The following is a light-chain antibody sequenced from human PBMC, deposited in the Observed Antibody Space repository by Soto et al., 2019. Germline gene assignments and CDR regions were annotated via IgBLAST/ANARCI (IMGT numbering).Light chain of an antibody. CDR3: QQYHNWPPGT. CDR2: GAS. J-gene: IGKJ1*01. Sequence: EIVMTQSPATLSVSPGERXTLSCRASQSVSSNLAWYQQKPGQTPRLLIYGASTRATGIPARFSGSGSGTEFTLTISSLQSGDFAVYYCQQYHNWPPGTFGQGTKVEIK. V-gene: IGKV3-15*01. CDR1: QSVSSN.